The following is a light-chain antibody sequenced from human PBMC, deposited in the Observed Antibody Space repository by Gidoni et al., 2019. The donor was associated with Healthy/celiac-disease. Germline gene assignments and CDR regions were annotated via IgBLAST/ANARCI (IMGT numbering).Light chain of an antibody. CDR1: SSDVGGYNY. V-gene: IGLV2-11*01. Sequence: SALTPPRSVSGSPGQSVTISCTGTSSDVGGYNYVSWYQQHPGKAPNLMSYDVRTRTSGVPDRFSGSKSGNTASLTISGLQAEDEADYYCCSYAGSVVFGGGTKLTVL. CDR3: CSYAGSVV. J-gene: IGLJ2*01. CDR2: DVR.